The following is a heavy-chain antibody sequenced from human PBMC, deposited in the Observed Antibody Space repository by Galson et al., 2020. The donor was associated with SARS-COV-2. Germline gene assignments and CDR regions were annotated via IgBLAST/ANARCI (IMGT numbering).Heavy chain of an antibody. CDR2: ISKTSTTI. D-gene: IGHD5-12*01. J-gene: IGHJ4*02. Sequence: TFGDYAMTWIRQAPGKGLEWISYISKTSTTIYYADSVRGRFTISRDNAKNSLYLQMNSLRADDTAFYFCARGWLELDYWGQGALVTVTS. CDR1: TFGDYA. V-gene: IGHV3-11*01. CDR3: ARGWLELDY.